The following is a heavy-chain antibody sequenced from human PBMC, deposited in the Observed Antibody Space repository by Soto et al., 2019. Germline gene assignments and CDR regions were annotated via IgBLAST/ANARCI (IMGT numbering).Heavy chain of an antibody. CDR3: AKDSRITMVRGVVIPPGY. CDR1: GFTFSNYA. CDR2: ISGSGGST. J-gene: IGHJ4*02. Sequence: EVQLLESGGGLVQPGGSLRLSCAASGFTFSNYAMSWVRQAPGKGLEWVSGISGSGGSTYYADSVKGRFTISRDNSKNTLYLQMNSRRAEDTAVYYCAKDSRITMVRGVVIPPGYWGQGTLVTVSS. D-gene: IGHD3-10*01. V-gene: IGHV3-23*01.